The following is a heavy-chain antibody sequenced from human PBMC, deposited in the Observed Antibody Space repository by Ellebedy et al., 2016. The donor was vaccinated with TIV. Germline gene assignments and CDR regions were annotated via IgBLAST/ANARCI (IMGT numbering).Heavy chain of an antibody. D-gene: IGHD2-21*02. CDR1: GYSLIDLS. V-gene: IGHV1-24*01. CDR2: FDPEDGET. Sequence: AASVKVSCKVSGYSLIDLSMHWMRQVPGKGLEWMGGFDPEDGETTYSQKFQGRVTMSEDTSTATSYMELSSLMSEDTAVYFCATDSSKSALVMVTSVHAFDIWGQGIMVTVSS. J-gene: IGHJ3*02. CDR3: ATDSSKSALVMVTSVHAFDI.